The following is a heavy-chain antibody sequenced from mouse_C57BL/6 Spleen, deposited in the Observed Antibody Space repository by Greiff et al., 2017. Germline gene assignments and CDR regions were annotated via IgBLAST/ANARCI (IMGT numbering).Heavy chain of an antibody. CDR2: IDPSDSET. Sequence: QVHVKQPGAELVRPGSSVKLSCKASGYTFTSYWMHWVKQRPIQGLEWIGNIDPSDSETHYNQKFKDKATLTVDKSSSTAYMQLSSLTSEDSAVYYCARPITTAHLYAMDYWGQGTSVTVSS. CDR1: GYTFTSYW. V-gene: IGHV1-52*01. D-gene: IGHD1-1*01. J-gene: IGHJ4*01. CDR3: ARPITTAHLYAMDY.